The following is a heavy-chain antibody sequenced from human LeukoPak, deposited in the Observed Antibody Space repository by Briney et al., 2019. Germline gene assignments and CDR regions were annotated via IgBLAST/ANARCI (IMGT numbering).Heavy chain of an antibody. J-gene: IGHJ3*01. V-gene: IGHV1-8*01. CDR1: GYTFTSYD. D-gene: IGHD3-22*01. CDR3: ARESLKKYYYDSSGYLTP. Sequence: ASVKVSCKASGYTFTSYDINWVRRATGQGLEWMGWMNPNSGNTGYAQKFQGRVTMTTDTSTSTAYMELRSLRSDDTAVYYCARESLKKYYYDSSGYLTPWGQGTMVTVSS. CDR2: MNPNSGNT.